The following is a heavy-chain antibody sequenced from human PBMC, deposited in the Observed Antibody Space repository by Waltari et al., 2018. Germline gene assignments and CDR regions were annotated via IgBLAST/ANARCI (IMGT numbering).Heavy chain of an antibody. D-gene: IGHD6-19*01. CDR2: IYHSGST. V-gene: IGHV4-38-2*01. CDR1: GYSISSGYY. J-gene: IGHJ4*02. CDR3: ARRGQWLPLDY. Sequence: QLQESGPGLVKPSATLSLTCAVSGYSISSGYYWGWIRQPPGKGLEWIGSIYHSGSTYYNPSLKSRVTISVDTSKNQFSLKLSSVTAADTAVYYCARRGQWLPLDYWGQGTLVTVSS.